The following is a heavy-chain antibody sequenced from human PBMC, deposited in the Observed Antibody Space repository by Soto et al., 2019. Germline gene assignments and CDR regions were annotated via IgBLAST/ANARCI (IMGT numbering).Heavy chain of an antibody. Sequence: HVTLKESGPVLVKPTETLTLTCTVSGFSLASGKVGVTWIRQPPGKALEWLAHIFSNVEKSYRTSLKDRLTISEDTSKSQVVPTMTNVDPVDTATYYCAQILFGRSVAGGYFYMDVWGKGTTVTVSS. V-gene: IGHV2-26*01. D-gene: IGHD6-19*01. CDR3: AQILFGRSVAGGYFYMDV. CDR1: GFSLASGKVG. CDR2: IFSNVEK. J-gene: IGHJ6*03.